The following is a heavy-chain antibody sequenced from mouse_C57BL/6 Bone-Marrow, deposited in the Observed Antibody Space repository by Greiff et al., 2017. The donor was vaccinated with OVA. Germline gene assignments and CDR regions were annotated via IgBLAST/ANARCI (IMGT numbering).Heavy chain of an antibody. V-gene: IGHV1-52*01. CDR2: IDPSDSET. J-gene: IGHJ1*03. Sequence: LQQPGAELVRPGSSVKLSCKASGYTFTSYWMHWVKQRPIQGLEWIGNIDPSDSETHYNQKFKDKATLTVDKSSSTAYMQLSSLTSEDSAVYYCARRGMGLRREDWYFDVWGTGTTVTVSS. CDR1: GYTFTSYW. CDR3: ARRGMGLRREDWYFDV. D-gene: IGHD2-2*01.